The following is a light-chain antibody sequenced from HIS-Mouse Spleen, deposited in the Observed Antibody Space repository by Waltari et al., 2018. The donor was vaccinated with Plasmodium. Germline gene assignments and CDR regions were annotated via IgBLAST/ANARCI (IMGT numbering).Light chain of an antibody. V-gene: IGLV3-1*01. Sequence: SYALTQPPSVSVSPGQTASITCSGVKLGDKYACWYQQKPGQSPVLVIYQDSKRPSGIPERFSGSNSGNTATLTISGTQAMDEADYYCQAWDSSTDYVFGTGTKVTVL. CDR1: KLGDKY. J-gene: IGLJ1*01. CDR2: QDS. CDR3: QAWDSSTDYV.